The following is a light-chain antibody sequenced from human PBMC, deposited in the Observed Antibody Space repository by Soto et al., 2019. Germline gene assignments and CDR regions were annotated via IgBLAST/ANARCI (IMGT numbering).Light chain of an antibody. CDR2: GAY. V-gene: IGKV1-6*01. CDR3: LQDHSFPYT. J-gene: IGKJ2*01. CDR1: QDIGNE. Sequence: AIQMTQSPASLSASVGDRVAITCRASQDIGNELGWYQQKPGKAPKLLIYGAYNLQSGTPSGFSGSGSGTDFTLTISSLQPDDSATYYCLQDHSFPYTFGQGTKLQIK.